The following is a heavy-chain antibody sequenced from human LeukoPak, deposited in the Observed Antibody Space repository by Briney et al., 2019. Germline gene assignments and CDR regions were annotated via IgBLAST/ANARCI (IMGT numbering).Heavy chain of an antibody. V-gene: IGHV3-64*01. CDR1: GLTFSDAW. D-gene: IGHD3-10*01. J-gene: IGHJ5*02. CDR3: ARGPYDSGSPLLNWFDP. CDR2: ISSNGGST. Sequence: GGSLRLSCAASGLTFSDAWMSWVRQAPGKGLEYVSAISSNGGSTYYANSVKGRFTISRDNSKNTLYLQMGSLRSEDMAVYYCARGPYDSGSPLLNWFDPWGQGTLVTVSS.